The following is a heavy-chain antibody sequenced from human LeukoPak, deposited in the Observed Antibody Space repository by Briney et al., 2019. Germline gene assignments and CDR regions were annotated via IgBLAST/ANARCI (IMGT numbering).Heavy chain of an antibody. D-gene: IGHD2-15*01. Sequence: PGGSLRLSCATSGFTFSSYEMHWFRQAPGKGLQWLASISPNGNTVHTVDAPRGRFDISRDNAKNSLHLHIDSLRGDDTAVYFCVRSRAPPRPIEGKELDPWGPGTLVTVSS. J-gene: IGHJ5*02. CDR2: ISPNGNTV. CDR3: VRSRAPPRPIEGKELDP. V-gene: IGHV3-48*03. CDR1: GFTFSSYE.